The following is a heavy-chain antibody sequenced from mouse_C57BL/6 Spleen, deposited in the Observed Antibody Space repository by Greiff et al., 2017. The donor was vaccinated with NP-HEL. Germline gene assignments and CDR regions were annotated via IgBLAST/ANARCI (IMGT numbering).Heavy chain of an antibody. CDR1: GYAFSSSW. D-gene: IGHD2-4*01. CDR3: ARYYDYPYYAMDY. J-gene: IGHJ4*01. CDR2: IYPGDGDT. V-gene: IGHV1-82*01. Sequence: VQGVESGPELVKPGASVKISCKASGYAFSSSWMNWVKQRPGKGLEWIGRIYPGDGDTNYNGKFKGKATLTADKSSSTAYMQLSSLTSEDSAVYFCARYYDYPYYAMDYWGQGTSVTVSS.